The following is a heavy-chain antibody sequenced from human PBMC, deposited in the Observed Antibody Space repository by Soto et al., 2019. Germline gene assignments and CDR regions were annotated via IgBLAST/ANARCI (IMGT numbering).Heavy chain of an antibody. CDR1: TIGYHA. J-gene: IGHJ6*02. D-gene: IGHD1-20*01. V-gene: IGHV3-23*01. CDR2: ISDSGGST. CDR3: AKVRGGMAYYYRMDV. Sequence: TIGYHAITRISNTTRKGLEWVSGISDSGGSTYYADSVKGRFTISRDNSKNTLYLEMNSLRAEDTAVYYCAKVRGGMAYYYRMDVWGQGTTVTVSS.